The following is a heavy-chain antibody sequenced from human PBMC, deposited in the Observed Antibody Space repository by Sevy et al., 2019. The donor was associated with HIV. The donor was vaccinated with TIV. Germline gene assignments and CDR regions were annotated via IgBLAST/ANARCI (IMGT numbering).Heavy chain of an antibody. V-gene: IGHV1-69*13. D-gene: IGHD2-2*01. CDR2: FIPVLGAT. CDR3: ARVRVVPATGPDYFDP. J-gene: IGHJ5*02. Sequence: ASVKVSCKASEDIFNSYGNHWVRQAPGQGLEWMGGFIPVLGATNYAQKFQGRVTLTADESTTTAYMELNSLRSEDTAVYYCARVRVVPATGPDYFDPWGQGTLVTVSS. CDR1: EDIFNSYG.